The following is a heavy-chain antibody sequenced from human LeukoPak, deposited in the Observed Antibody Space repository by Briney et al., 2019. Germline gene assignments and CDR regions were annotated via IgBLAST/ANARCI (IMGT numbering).Heavy chain of an antibody. CDR2: ISAYNGNT. CDR3: SRRYSGYDYNDAFDI. CDR1: GYTFTSFG. Sequence: ASVKVSCKASGYTFTSFGISWVRQAPGQGLEWMGWISAYNGNTNYAQKLLGRVTMTTDTSTSTASMELRSLRSDDTAVYYCSRRYSGYDYNDAFDIWGQGTMVTVSS. J-gene: IGHJ3*02. D-gene: IGHD5-12*01. V-gene: IGHV1-18*01.